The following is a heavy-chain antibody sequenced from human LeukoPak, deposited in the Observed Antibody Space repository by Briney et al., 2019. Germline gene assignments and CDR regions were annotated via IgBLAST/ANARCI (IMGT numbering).Heavy chain of an antibody. CDR1: GYSFTSYW. CDR2: IYPGDSDT. CDR3: ATIGRYSSGRTRSDNMYYYFDA. J-gene: IGHJ6*03. Sequence: ASVKISCKGSGYSFTSYWIGWVRQMPGKGLEWMGIIYPGDSDTRYSPSFQGQVTISADKSISTAYLQWSGLQASDTAMYYYATIGRYSSGRTRSDNMYYYFDAWGQGTMVTVSS. V-gene: IGHV5-51*01. D-gene: IGHD5-18*01.